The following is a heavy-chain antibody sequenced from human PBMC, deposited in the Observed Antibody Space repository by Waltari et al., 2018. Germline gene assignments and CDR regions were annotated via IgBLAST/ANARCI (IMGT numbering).Heavy chain of an antibody. V-gene: IGHV3-53*01. J-gene: IGHJ4*02. CDR3: ARDPPGVAVSGKG. CDR1: GFTVGNNY. Sequence: EVQLVESGGGLIQPGGSLRLSCAVSGFTVGNNYMNWVRQAPGKGLEWISLIYSGGGIHYADSVKGRFTISRDSSKNTLYLQMNSLRVEDTAVYYCARDPPGVAVSGKGWGQGTLVTVSS. CDR2: IYSGGGI. D-gene: IGHD6-19*01.